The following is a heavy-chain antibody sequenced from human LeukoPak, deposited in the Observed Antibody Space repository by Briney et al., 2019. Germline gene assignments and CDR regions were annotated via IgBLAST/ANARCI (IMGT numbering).Heavy chain of an antibody. V-gene: IGHV3-23*01. D-gene: IGHD2-2*01. CDR3: AKAACTTSCYYNC. J-gene: IGHJ4*02. CDR2: ISGTDGST. Sequence: GGSLRLSCAAFGFTFSTYAMSWVRQAPGKGLEWVSAISGTDGSTYYADSVKGRFTISRDNSKNTLYLQMNSLRAEDTAVYYCAKAACTTSCYYNCWGQGTLVTVSS. CDR1: GFTFSTYA.